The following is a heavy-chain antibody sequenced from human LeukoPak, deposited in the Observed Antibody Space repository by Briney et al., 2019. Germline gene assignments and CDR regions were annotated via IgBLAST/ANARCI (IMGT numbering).Heavy chain of an antibody. V-gene: IGHV1-69*05. CDR1: GYTLTELS. CDR2: IIPIFATA. J-gene: IGHJ4*02. D-gene: IGHD4-11*01. CDR3: ARAHYSNYDY. Sequence: ASVKVSCKVSGYTLTELSMHWVRQAPGKGLEWMGRIIPIFATANYAQKFQGRVTITTDESTSTAYMELSSLRSEDTAVYYCARAHYSNYDYWGQGTLVTVSS.